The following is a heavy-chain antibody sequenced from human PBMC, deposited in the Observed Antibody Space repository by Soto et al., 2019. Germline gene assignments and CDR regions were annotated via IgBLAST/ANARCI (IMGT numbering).Heavy chain of an antibody. J-gene: IGHJ4*02. CDR1: GGSISSSNYY. D-gene: IGHD1-1*01. CDR2: MYYSGNT. CDR3: STTTGY. Sequence: QLQLQESGPGLVKPSETLSLTCIVSGGSISSSNYYWAWVRQPPGKGLEWIGSMYYSGNTYYNASIKSRVTISVDTSKSQFVLTLSSVTAADTAISYCSTTTGYWGQGILVSVSS. V-gene: IGHV4-39*01.